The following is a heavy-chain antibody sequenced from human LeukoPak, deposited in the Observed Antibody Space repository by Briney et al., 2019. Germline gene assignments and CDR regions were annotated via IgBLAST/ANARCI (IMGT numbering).Heavy chain of an antibody. V-gene: IGHV3-23*01. D-gene: IGHD5-18*01. Sequence: GGSLRLSCAASGFTFSSYAMNWVRQAPGKGLEWVSTINAVAFTTTYSDSVKGRFTISRDNSRNTLSLQMNSQRADDTAIYYCAKALGYPAYYFDSWGQGALVTVSS. J-gene: IGHJ4*02. CDR3: AKALGYPAYYFDS. CDR2: INAVAFTT. CDR1: GFTFSSYA.